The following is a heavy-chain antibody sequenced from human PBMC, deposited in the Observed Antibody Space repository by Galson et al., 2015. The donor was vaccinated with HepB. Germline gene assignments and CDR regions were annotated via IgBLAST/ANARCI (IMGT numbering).Heavy chain of an antibody. V-gene: IGHV3-30*18. CDR1: GFTFSSYG. Sequence: SLRLSCAASGFTFSSYGMHWVRQAPGKGLEWVAVISYDGSNKYYADSVKGRFTISRDNAKNSLYLQMNSLRAEDTALYYCAKDASGGSGWFDYWGQGTLVTVSS. D-gene: IGHD2-15*01. CDR3: AKDASGGSGWFDY. CDR2: ISYDGSNK. J-gene: IGHJ4*02.